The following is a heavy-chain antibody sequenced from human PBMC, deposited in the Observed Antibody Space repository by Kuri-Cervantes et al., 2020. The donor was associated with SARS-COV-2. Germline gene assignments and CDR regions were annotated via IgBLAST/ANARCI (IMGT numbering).Heavy chain of an antibody. D-gene: IGHD3-16*01. Sequence: GESLKISCAPSGFTFSSYAMSWVRQAPGKGLEWVSVIYSGGSSTYYANSVKGRFTISRDNSKNTLHLQMNSLRAEDTAVYYCAKDLGDYGMDVWGQGTTVTVSS. CDR2: IYSGGSST. J-gene: IGHJ6*02. V-gene: IGHV3-23*03. CDR1: GFTFSSYA. CDR3: AKDLGDYGMDV.